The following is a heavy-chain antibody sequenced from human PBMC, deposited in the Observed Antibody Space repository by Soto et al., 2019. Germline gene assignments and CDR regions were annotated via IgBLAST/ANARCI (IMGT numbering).Heavy chain of an antibody. CDR2: IIPILGIA. J-gene: IGHJ6*02. V-gene: IGHV1-69*08. CDR1: GGTFSSYT. D-gene: IGHD5-12*01. Sequence: QVQLVQSGAEVKKPGSSVKVSCKASGGTFSSYTISWVRQAPGQGLEWMGRIIPILGIANYAQKFQGRVTITADKSTSTAYMELSSLRSEDTAVYYCARDGEYSGCDLESNYYYGMDVWGQGTTVTVSS. CDR3: ARDGEYSGCDLESNYYYGMDV.